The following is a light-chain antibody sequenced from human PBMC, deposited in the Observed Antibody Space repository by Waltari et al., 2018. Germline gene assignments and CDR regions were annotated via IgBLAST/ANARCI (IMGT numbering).Light chain of an antibody. CDR1: STDLGSSTL. CDR2: EGA. J-gene: IGLJ2*01. Sequence: QSALTQPASVSGSPGQSITISCTGSSTDLGSSTLVSWYQHHPDKAPKLLIYEGAERPSGFAHSFSASKSGPSASLAITGLQAEDEADYCCQSYDSSLSGVVFGGGTKLTVL. CDR3: QSYDSSLSGVV. V-gene: IGLV2-14*02.